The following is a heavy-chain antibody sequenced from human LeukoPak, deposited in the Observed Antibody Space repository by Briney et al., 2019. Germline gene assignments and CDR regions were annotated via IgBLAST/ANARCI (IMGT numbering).Heavy chain of an antibody. CDR2: INPNSGGT. J-gene: IGHJ4*02. Sequence: GASVKVSCEASGYTFTGYYLHWVRQAPGQGLEWMGWINPNSGGTNFAQRFQGRVTMTRDTSISTVYMELSRLRSDDTAMYYCARVNLLDYYDRSGYPWYFDYWGQGTLVTVSS. V-gene: IGHV1-2*02. CDR3: ARVNLLDYYDRSGYPWYFDY. D-gene: IGHD3-22*01. CDR1: GYTFTGYY.